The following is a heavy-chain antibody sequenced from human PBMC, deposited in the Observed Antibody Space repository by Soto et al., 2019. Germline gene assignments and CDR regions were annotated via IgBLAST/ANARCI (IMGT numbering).Heavy chain of an antibody. CDR2: IYPGDSDT. D-gene: IGHD6-25*01. Sequence: PGESLKISCMGSGYKVSTWHNFTSYWIAWVRQMPGEGLEWMGIIYPGDSDTRYSPSFQGQVTISADKSINSVYLQWSSLKASDTATYYCATLETGYSSGWPWAFGYWGQGTLVTVSS. CDR1: GYKVSTWHNFTSYW. CDR3: ATLETGYSSGWPWAFGY. V-gene: IGHV5-51*01. J-gene: IGHJ4*02.